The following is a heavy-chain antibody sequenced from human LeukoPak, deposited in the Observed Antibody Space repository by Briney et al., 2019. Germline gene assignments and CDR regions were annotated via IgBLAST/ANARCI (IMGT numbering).Heavy chain of an antibody. Sequence: SETLSLTCTVSGGSISSSSYYWGWIRQPPGTGLGWIGSIYYSGSTYYNPSLKSRVTISADTSKNQFSLKLSSVTAADTAVYYCARDRHGFGYWGQGTLVTVSS. CDR2: IYYSGST. CDR1: GGSISSSSYY. V-gene: IGHV4-39*07. J-gene: IGHJ4*02. CDR3: ARDRHGFGY.